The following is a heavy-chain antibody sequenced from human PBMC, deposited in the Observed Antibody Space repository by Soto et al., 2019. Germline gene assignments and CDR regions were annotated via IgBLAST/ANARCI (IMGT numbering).Heavy chain of an antibody. CDR1: GGTFSSYA. V-gene: IGHV1-69*06. Sequence: QVQLVQSGAEVKKPGSSVKVSCKASGGTFSSYAISWVRQAPGQGLEWLGGIIPIFGTANYAQKFQGRVTITADKSTRTAYIELSRLRGEDTAVYYCERGVKYSSAPGGHDAFDIWGQGTMVTVSS. CDR3: ERGVKYSSAPGGHDAFDI. J-gene: IGHJ3*02. D-gene: IGHD6-25*01. CDR2: IIPIFGTA.